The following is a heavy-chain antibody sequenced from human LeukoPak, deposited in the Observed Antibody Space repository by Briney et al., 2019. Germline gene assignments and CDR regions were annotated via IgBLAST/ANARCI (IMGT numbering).Heavy chain of an antibody. CDR1: GFTFSSYW. CDR2: INTEETST. J-gene: IGHJ4*02. V-gene: IGHV3-74*01. D-gene: IGHD3-10*01. Sequence: GGSLRLSCAASGFTFSSYWMHWVRQAPGKGLVWVSRINTEETSTSYADSVKGRFTISRDNAKNTLYLQMNSLRADDTAVYYCARAGYGSGSYYCYWGQGTLVTVSS. CDR3: ARAGYGSGSYYCY.